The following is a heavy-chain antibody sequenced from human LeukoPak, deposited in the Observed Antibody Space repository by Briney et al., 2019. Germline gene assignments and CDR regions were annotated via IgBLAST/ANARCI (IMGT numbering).Heavy chain of an antibody. D-gene: IGHD4-17*01. CDR1: GGTFSSYT. CDR2: IIPIFGTA. Sequence: GASVKVSCKASGGTFSSYTISWVRQAPGQGLEWMGGIIPIFGTANYAQKFQGRVTITTDESTSTAYMELSSLRSEDTAMYYCAREAATMVTMSFWFDPWGQGTLVTVSS. J-gene: IGHJ5*02. CDR3: AREAATMVTMSFWFDP. V-gene: IGHV1-69*05.